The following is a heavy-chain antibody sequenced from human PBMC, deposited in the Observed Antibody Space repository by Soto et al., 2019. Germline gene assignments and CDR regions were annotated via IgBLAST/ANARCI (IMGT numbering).Heavy chain of an antibody. D-gene: IGHD3-10*02. CDR3: AIKRNSSHHYVLDV. V-gene: IGHV5-51*01. J-gene: IGHJ6*02. CDR1: VYSFTTYW. Sequence: RESMKISCEGSVYSFTTYWIAWVRQMPGKGLEWMGIIYPGDSGTRYSPSFQGQVTISADKSISTAYLQWSSLKASDSAMYYCAIKRNSSHHYVLDVPSQGTTVTGSS. CDR2: IYPGDSGT.